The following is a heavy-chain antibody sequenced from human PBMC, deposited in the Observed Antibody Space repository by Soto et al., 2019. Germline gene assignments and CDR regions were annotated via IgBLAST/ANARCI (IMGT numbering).Heavy chain of an antibody. CDR1: GFTFSSYA. CDR2: ISGSGGST. CDR3: AKEGYCSGGSCGDAFDI. Sequence: GGSLRLSCAASGFTFSSYAMSWVRQAPGKGLEWVSAISGSGGSTYYADSVKGRFTISRDNSKSTLYLQMNSLRAEDTAVYYCAKEGYCSGGSCGDAFDIWGQGTMVTVSS. J-gene: IGHJ3*02. D-gene: IGHD2-15*01. V-gene: IGHV3-23*01.